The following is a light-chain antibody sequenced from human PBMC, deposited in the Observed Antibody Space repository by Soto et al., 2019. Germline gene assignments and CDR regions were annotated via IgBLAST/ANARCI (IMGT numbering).Light chain of an antibody. V-gene: IGLV2-14*03. CDR1: SSDIGAYNF. Sequence: QSALTQPASLSGSPGQSITISCTGTSSDIGAYNFVSWYQQQPGKAPKLMLYDVNIRPSGVSNRFSGSKSGNTASLTISGLQAEDEADYYCTSWTTSTTMIFGGGTEVTVL. CDR2: DVN. CDR3: TSWTTSTTMI. J-gene: IGLJ2*01.